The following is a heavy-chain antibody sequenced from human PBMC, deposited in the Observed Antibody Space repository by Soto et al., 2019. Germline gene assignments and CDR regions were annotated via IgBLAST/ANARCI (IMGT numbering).Heavy chain of an antibody. CDR3: ARDRERVTVNGGIALGAMEV. CDR2: VKPDGSAT. V-gene: IGHV3-7*03. J-gene: IGHJ6*02. D-gene: IGHD3-22*01. Sequence: GGSLRLSCAASGFTFHYYWMTWVRQAPGKGLEWVANVKPDGSATFYADSLKGRFTISRDNANNSVSLQMHSLRADDTAVYYCARDRERVTVNGGIALGAMEVWGHGTTVTVSS. CDR1: GFTFHYYW.